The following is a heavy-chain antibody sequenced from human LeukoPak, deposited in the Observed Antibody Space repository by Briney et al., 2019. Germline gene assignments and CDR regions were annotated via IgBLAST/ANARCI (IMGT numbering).Heavy chain of an antibody. J-gene: IGHJ3*02. CDR3: ARDPSGSIAGGLGAFDI. CDR1: GGSISSSSYY. D-gene: IGHD1-26*01. V-gene: IGHV4-61*02. CDR2: IYTSGST. Sequence: SETLSLTCTVSGGSISSSSYYWGWIRQPAGKGLEWIGRIYTSGSTNYNPSLKSRVTMSVDTSKNQFSLKLSSVTAADTAVYYCARDPSGSIAGGLGAFDIWGQGTMVTVSS.